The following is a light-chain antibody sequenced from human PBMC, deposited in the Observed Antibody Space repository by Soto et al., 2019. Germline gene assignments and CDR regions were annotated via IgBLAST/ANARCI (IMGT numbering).Light chain of an antibody. CDR3: QQYGSSLVT. CDR1: QSVSSSY. J-gene: IGKJ1*01. V-gene: IGKV3-20*01. Sequence: ENMLKQAPGTLSLSKMERATLSCSASQSVSSSYLAWYQQKPGQAPRLLIYGASSRATGIPDRFSGSGSGTDFTLTISRLEPEDFAVYYCQQYGSSLVTFGQGTMVDIK. CDR2: GAS.